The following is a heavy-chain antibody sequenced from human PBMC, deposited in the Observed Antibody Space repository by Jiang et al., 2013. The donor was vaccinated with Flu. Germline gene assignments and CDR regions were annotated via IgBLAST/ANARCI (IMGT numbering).Heavy chain of an antibody. D-gene: IGHD6-19*01. CDR1: GFTFDDYT. J-gene: IGHJ6*03. CDR2: ISWDGGST. V-gene: IGHV3-43*01. Sequence: VQLLESGGVVVQPGGSLRLSCAASGFTFDDYTMHWVRQAPGKGLEWVSLISWDGGSTYYADSVKGRFTISRDNSKNSLYLQMNSLRTEDTALYYCAKDHSLRAGHYYYYMDVWGKRDHGHRLL. CDR3: AKDHSLRAGHYYYYMDV.